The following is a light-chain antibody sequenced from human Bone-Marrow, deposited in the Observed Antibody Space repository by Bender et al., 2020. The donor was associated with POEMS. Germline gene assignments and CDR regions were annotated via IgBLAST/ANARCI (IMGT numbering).Light chain of an antibody. Sequence: QSVLTQPPSASGTPGQRVTISCSGSSSNIGTNPVNWYQQLPGTAPKLLIYINNQRPSGVPDRFSGSKSGTSASLAISGLPSEDEADYFCCSYAGRSLWVFGGGTKLTVL. V-gene: IGLV1-44*01. J-gene: IGLJ3*02. CDR3: CSYAGRSLWV. CDR1: SSNIGTNP. CDR2: INN.